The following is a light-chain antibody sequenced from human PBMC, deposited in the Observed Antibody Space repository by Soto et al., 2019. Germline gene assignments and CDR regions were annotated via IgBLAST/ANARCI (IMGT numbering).Light chain of an antibody. V-gene: IGKV3-20*01. CDR2: RTS. CDR3: QQYDSSPRT. Sequence: EIVLTQSPGTLSLSPGERATLSCRASQTLSNSFIAWYQRKPGQAPRLLIYRTSNRATGIPDRFSGSGSGTDFTLTISRLEPEDFAVYWCQQYDSSPRTFGQGTKVDI. J-gene: IGKJ1*01. CDR1: QTLSNSF.